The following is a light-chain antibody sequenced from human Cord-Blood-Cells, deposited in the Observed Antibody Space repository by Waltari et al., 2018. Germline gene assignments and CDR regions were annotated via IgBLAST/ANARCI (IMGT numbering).Light chain of an antibody. Sequence: DIVMTQSPDSPAVSLGERATINCKSSQSVLYSSNNKNYLALYQQKPGQPPKLLIYWASTRESGVPDRFSGSGSGTDFTLTISSLQAEDVAVYYCQQYYSTPRTFGQGTKVEIK. V-gene: IGKV4-1*01. CDR1: QSVLYSSNNKNY. CDR2: WAS. J-gene: IGKJ1*01. CDR3: QQYYSTPRT.